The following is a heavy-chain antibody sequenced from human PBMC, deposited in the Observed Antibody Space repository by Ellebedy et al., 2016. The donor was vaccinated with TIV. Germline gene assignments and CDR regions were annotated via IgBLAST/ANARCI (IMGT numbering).Heavy chain of an antibody. Sequence: PGGSLRLSCAASTFSFSTYDMNWFRQAPGKRLEWLSFISSSAGVIKYADSVRGRFTISRDNAKNSLYLQMNSLRAEDTAVYYCASDSLDSSGWYCCGSWGQGTLVTVSS. J-gene: IGHJ5*02. CDR3: ASDSLDSSGWYCCGS. D-gene: IGHD6-19*01. CDR1: TFSFSTYD. CDR2: ISSSAGVI. V-gene: IGHV3-48*03.